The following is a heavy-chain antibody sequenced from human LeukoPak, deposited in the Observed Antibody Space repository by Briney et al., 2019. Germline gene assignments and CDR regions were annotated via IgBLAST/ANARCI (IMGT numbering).Heavy chain of an antibody. CDR3: ARGKGYYDSSGYYYSPFDY. V-gene: IGHV1-2*02. D-gene: IGHD3-22*01. Sequence: ASVKVSCKASGYTFTGYYMHWVRQAPGQGLEWMGWINPNSGGTNYAQKFQGRVTMTRDTSISTAYMELSRLRSDDTAVYYCARGKGYYDSSGYYYSPFDYWGQGTLVTVSS. J-gene: IGHJ4*02. CDR1: GYTFTGYY. CDR2: INPNSGGT.